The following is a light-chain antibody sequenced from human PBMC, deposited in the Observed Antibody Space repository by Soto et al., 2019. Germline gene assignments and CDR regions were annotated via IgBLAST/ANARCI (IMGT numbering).Light chain of an antibody. V-gene: IGLV2-8*01. CDR3: SSYAGSNTYV. CDR2: EVS. Sequence: QSALTQPPSASGSPGQSVTISCTGTSSDVGGHNYVSWYQQHPGKAPKLMNYEVSKRPSGVTDRFTGSKSGNTSSLTVSGLQAEDEADYYCSSYAGSNTYVFGTGT. CDR1: SSDVGGHNY. J-gene: IGLJ1*01.